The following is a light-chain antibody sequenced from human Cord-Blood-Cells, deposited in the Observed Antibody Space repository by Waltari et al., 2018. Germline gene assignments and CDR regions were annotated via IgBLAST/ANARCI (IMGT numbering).Light chain of an antibody. CDR1: ALPKQY. V-gene: IGLV3-25*03. J-gene: IGLJ3*02. CDR2: KDS. CDR3: QSADSSGTWV. Sequence: SYELTQPPSVSVSPGQTARITCSGDALPKQYAYWYQQKPGQAPGLVIYKDSERPAGIPERVAGSSAGTTVTLTISGVQAEDEADYYCQSADSSGTWVFGGGTKLTVL.